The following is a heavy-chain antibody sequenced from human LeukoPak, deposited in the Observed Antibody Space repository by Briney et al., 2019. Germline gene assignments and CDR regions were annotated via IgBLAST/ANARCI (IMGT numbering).Heavy chain of an antibody. CDR3: ARDGHIRGFDS. D-gene: IGHD2-21*01. J-gene: IGHJ4*02. Sequence: SETLSLTCTGSADSIVSFHWSWIRRSAGKGLEWIGRVFHSGTTKNPSLKSRVTMSLDTSKNLLSLTMTSVTAADTAIYFCARDGHIRGFDSWGQGTLVIVSS. CDR1: ADSIVSFH. V-gene: IGHV4-4*07. CDR2: VFHSGTT.